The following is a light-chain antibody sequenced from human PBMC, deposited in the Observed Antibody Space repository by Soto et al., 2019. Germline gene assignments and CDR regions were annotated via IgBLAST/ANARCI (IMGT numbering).Light chain of an antibody. CDR1: QTIDRH. Sequence: DIQMTQSPSSLSASVGDRVTITCRASQTIDRHLNWYQQKPGKAPKLLIYGASSLQSGIPSGFSGSGSGTDFTLTITSLQPEDFATYYCQQGYNTPRTFGQGTKVDIK. J-gene: IGKJ1*01. CDR3: QQGYNTPRT. CDR2: GAS. V-gene: IGKV1-39*01.